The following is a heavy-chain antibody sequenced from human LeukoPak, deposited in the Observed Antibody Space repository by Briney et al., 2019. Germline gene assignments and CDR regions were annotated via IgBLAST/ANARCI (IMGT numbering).Heavy chain of an antibody. CDR3: ARARKAAMDAFDI. J-gene: IGHJ3*02. CDR1: GGSISSGGYY. V-gene: IGHV4-31*03. CDR2: IYYSGST. D-gene: IGHD2-2*01. Sequence: SQTLSLTCTVSGGSISSGGYYWSWIRQHPGKGLEWIGYIYYSGSTYYNPSLKSRVTISVDTSKNQFSLKLSSVTAADTAVYYCARARKAAMDAFDIWGQGTTVTVS.